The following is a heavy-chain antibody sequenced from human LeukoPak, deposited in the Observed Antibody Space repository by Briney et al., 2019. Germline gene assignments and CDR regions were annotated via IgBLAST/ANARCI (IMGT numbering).Heavy chain of an antibody. Sequence: NAGGSLRLSCAASGFTFSDYYLSWIRQAPGKGLEWISYITNSGSMFYADSVKGRFTVSRDDAKNSLYLQMNSLRAEDTAVYYCARDLVAGELDYWGQGTLVTVSS. CDR2: ITNSGSM. CDR3: ARDLVAGELDY. D-gene: IGHD6-19*01. V-gene: IGHV3-11*01. CDR1: GFTFSDYY. J-gene: IGHJ4*02.